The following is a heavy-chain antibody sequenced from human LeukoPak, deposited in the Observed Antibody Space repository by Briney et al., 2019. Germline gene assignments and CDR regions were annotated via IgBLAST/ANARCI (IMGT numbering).Heavy chain of an antibody. V-gene: IGHV4-4*02. Sequence: SGTLSLTCAVSGGSISSSNWWSWVRQPPGKGLEWIGEIYHSGSTNYNPSLKSRVTISVDKSKNQFSLKLNSVTAADTAVYYCAREAYCGGDCYSGFDYWGQGTLVTVSS. J-gene: IGHJ4*02. CDR1: GGSISSSNW. CDR3: AREAYCGGDCYSGFDY. CDR2: IYHSGST. D-gene: IGHD2-21*02.